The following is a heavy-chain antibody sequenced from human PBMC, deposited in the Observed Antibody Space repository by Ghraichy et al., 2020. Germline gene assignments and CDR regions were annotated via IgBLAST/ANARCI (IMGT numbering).Heavy chain of an antibody. V-gene: IGHV3-48*03. D-gene: IGHD2-21*01. CDR3: ARETANCGGDCYDY. Sequence: GSLRLSCVGSGFTFSSYEMNWVRQAPGKGLEWLSYIDSRGSSIFYADSVKGRFTVSRDNARNSVYLQIDSLRAEDTAVYYCARETANCGGDCYDYWGQGTLVTVSS. CDR1: GFTFSSYE. J-gene: IGHJ4*02. CDR2: IDSRGSSI.